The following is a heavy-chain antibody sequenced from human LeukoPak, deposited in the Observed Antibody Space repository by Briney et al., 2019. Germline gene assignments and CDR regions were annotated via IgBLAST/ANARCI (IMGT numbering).Heavy chain of an antibody. V-gene: IGHV3-9*01. CDR1: GFAFDDYA. CDR3: AKDTAGGAARNYYYMDV. Sequence: GRSLRLSCAASGFAFDDYAMHWVRQAPGKGLEWVSGISWNSGSIGYADSVKGRFTISRDNAKNSLYLQMNSLRAEDTALYYCAKDTAGGAARNYYYMDVWGKGTTVTVSS. D-gene: IGHD6-6*01. CDR2: ISWNSGSI. J-gene: IGHJ6*03.